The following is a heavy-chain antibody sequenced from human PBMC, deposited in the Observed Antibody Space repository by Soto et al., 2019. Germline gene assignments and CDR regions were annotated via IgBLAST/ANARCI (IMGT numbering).Heavy chain of an antibody. CDR3: AREYLDHGPDV. CDR1: GFSFGRYG. V-gene: IGHV3-30*03. Sequence: PGGSLRLSCVGSGFSFGRYGIHWVRQAPGRGLEWVAWVSYDGRNRNYADSLKARLTTSRDNSKDTAFLQMNSLRPDDTSVYYCAREYLDHGPDVWGQGTSVTVSS. CDR2: VSYDGRNR. J-gene: IGHJ6*02.